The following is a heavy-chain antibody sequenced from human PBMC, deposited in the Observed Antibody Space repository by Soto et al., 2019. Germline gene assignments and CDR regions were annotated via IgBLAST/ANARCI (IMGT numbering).Heavy chain of an antibody. CDR3: ARGAVMPDS. J-gene: IGHJ4*02. Sequence: EVQLLESGGGWEQPGGSLRLSCAASGFTFDSFAMTWVRQAPGKGLEWVSAISASGGSTFYADSVKGRFTISRDSSKNTLYLHMNSLRAEDTAGYYCARGAVMPDSWGQGTLVTVSS. CDR1: GFTFDSFA. D-gene: IGHD3-16*01. V-gene: IGHV3-23*01. CDR2: ISASGGST.